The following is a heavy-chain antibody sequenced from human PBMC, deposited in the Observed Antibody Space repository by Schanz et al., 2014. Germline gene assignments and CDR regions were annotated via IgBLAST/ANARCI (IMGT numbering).Heavy chain of an antibody. CDR1: GITFSSHS. Sequence: EVHLVESGGGLVQPGGSLRLSCAASGITFSSHSFNWVRQAPGKGLEWISYITYNGGTIYYADSVKGRFTISRDNAKNSLYLEMNSLRAEDTALYDCARKVVATIGGYYDNWGQGTLVDVSS. J-gene: IGHJ4*02. CDR2: ITYNGGTI. V-gene: IGHV3-48*01. CDR3: ARKVVATIGGYYDN. D-gene: IGHD5-12*01.